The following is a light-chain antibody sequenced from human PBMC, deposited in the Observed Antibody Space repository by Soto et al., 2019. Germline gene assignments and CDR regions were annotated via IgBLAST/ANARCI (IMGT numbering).Light chain of an antibody. J-gene: IGKJ1*01. CDR3: RQYGYSPRT. CDR2: GAS. V-gene: IGKV3-20*01. Sequence: EIVLTQSPGTLSLSPGERATLSCRASQSVTSNYLAWYQLKPGQAPRLLIHGASSRATGIPDRFSGSGSGTDFTLTISSLDPEDFAVYFCRQYGYSPRTFGQGTKVEIK. CDR1: QSVTSNY.